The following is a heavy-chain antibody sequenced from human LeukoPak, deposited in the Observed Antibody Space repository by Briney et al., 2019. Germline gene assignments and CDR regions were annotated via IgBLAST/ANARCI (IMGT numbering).Heavy chain of an antibody. D-gene: IGHD3-10*01. V-gene: IGHV1-2*02. CDR2: INPNSGGT. J-gene: IGHJ4*02. Sequence: ASAKVSCKASGYTFTGYYMHWVRQAPGQGLEWMGWINPNSGGTNYAQKFQGRVTMTRDTSISTAYMELSRLRSDDTAVYYCARGRRFGELTFFDYWGQGTLVTVSS. CDR1: GYTFTGYY. CDR3: ARGRRFGELTFFDY.